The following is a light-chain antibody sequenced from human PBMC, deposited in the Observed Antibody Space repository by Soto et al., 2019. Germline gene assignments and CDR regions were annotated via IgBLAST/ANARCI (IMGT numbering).Light chain of an antibody. J-gene: IGKJ5*01. CDR3: QQYGSSLPIT. CDR1: QSVSSSY. Sequence: VLTQSPATLSLSPGERATLSCRASQSVSSSYLAWYQQKPGQAPRLLIYGASSRATGIPDRFSGSGSGTDFTLTISRLEPEDFAVYYCQQYGSSLPITFGQGTRLEIK. V-gene: IGKV3-20*01. CDR2: GAS.